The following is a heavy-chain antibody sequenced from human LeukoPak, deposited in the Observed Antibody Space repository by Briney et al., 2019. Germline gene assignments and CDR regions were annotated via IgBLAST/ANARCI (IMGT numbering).Heavy chain of an antibody. CDR3: ARPKTIEIDFYYYYYYMDV. D-gene: IGHD3-9*01. CDR1: DGSFNGYY. J-gene: IGHJ6*03. CDR2: INHSGST. V-gene: IGHV4-34*01. Sequence: SETLSLTCAVYDGSFNGYYWGWIRLPPGQGLEWIGEINHSGSTSYNPSLQSRVTISVDTSKNQFSLMLRSVTAADTAVYYCARPKTIEIDFYYYYYYMDVWGKGTTVNVFS.